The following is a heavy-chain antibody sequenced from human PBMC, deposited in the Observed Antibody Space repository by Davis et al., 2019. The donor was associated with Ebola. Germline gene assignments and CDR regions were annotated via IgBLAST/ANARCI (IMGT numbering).Heavy chain of an antibody. CDR1: GGTFSSYA. D-gene: IGHD2-21*02. V-gene: IGHV1-69*05. CDR2: IIPIFGTA. J-gene: IGHJ6*02. CDR3: ARDPLWGDGLYYYYGMDV. Sequence: SVKVSCKASGGTFSSYAISWVRQAPGQGLEWMGGIIPIFGTANYAQKFQGRVTITRDTSASTAYMELRSLRSDDTAVYYCARDPLWGDGLYYYYGMDVWGQGTTVTVSS.